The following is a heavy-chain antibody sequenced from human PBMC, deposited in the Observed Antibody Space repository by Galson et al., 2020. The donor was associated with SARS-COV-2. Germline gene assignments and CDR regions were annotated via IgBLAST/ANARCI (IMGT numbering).Heavy chain of an antibody. Sequence: GGSLRLSCAASGFTFRSYWMHWVRQAPGKGLGWVSRINSKGSTTSYADSVKGRLTISRDNAKNTWYLQMNSLRAEDTALYYCTATRAYWGQGTLVTVSS. CDR1: GFTFRSYW. CDR2: INSKGSTT. D-gene: IGHD1-26*01. J-gene: IGHJ4*02. V-gene: IGHV3-74*01. CDR3: TATRAY.